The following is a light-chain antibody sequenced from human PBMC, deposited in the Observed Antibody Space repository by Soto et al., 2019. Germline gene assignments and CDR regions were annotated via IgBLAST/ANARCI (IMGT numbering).Light chain of an antibody. CDR1: SSNIGAGYD. CDR2: GNT. Sequence: QSALTQPPSVSGAPGQRVTISCTGSSSNIGAGYDVHWYLQLPGTAPKLLINGNTNRPSGVPDRFSGSKSGSSASLAITGLQAEDEADYYCQSHDSSLHASVFGTGTKVTVL. J-gene: IGLJ1*01. V-gene: IGLV1-40*01. CDR3: QSHDSSLHASV.